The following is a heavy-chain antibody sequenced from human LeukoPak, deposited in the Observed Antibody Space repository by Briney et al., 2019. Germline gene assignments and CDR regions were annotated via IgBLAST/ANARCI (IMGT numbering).Heavy chain of an antibody. J-gene: IGHJ3*02. D-gene: IGHD1-26*01. CDR3: ARRRGRYSGDAFDI. CDR1: GYSFTSYW. Sequence: GESLKISCKGSGYSFTSYWIGWVRRMPGKGLEWMGFVYPGDSDTRYSPSFQGQVTISADKSMSTAYLQWSSLKASDTAMYYCARRRGRYSGDAFDIWGRGTMVTVSS. CDR2: VYPGDSDT. V-gene: IGHV5-51*01.